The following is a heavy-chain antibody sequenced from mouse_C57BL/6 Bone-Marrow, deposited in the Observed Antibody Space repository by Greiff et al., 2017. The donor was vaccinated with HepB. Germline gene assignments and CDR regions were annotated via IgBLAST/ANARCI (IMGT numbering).Heavy chain of an antibody. V-gene: IGHV5-9-1*02. CDR3: TRAPLTTVVARYFDV. CDR2: ISSGGDYI. Sequence: EVNVVESGEGLVKPGGSLKLSCAASGFTFSSYAMSWVRQTPEKRLEWVAYISSGGDYIYYADTVKGRFTISRDNARNTLYLQMSSLKSEDTAMYYCTRAPLTTVVARYFDVWGTGTTVTVSS. D-gene: IGHD1-1*01. CDR1: GFTFSSYA. J-gene: IGHJ1*03.